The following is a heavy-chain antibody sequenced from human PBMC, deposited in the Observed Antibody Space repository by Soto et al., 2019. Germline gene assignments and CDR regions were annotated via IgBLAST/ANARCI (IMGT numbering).Heavy chain of an antibody. CDR3: AREEGYCSGGSCLTYYFDY. V-gene: IGHV1-18*01. CDR1: GYTFASYG. J-gene: IGHJ4*02. CDR2: ISAYNGNT. D-gene: IGHD2-15*01. Sequence: ASVKVSCKASGYTFASYGISWVRQAPGQGLEWMGWISAYNGNTNYAQKLQGRVTMTTDTSTSTAYMELRSLRSDDTAVYYCAREEGYCSGGSCLTYYFDYWGQGTLVTVSS.